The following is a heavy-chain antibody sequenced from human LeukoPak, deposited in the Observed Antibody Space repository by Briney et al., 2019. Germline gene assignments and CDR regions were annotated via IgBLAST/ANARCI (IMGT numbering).Heavy chain of an antibody. V-gene: IGHV1-18*01. J-gene: IGHJ4*02. CDR1: GYTFTVYG. D-gene: IGHD5-12*01. CDR3: RGGDIVARIGRFEY. CDR2: INAYSGNT. Sequence: ASVRVSCKASGYTFTVYGFNWVRQAPGQWREGMGWINAYSGNTNYTQKFQGRVTMTTDTPTSTAYMGLGSLKSGDKGGYYCRGGDIVARIGRFEYWGQGTLVTVSS.